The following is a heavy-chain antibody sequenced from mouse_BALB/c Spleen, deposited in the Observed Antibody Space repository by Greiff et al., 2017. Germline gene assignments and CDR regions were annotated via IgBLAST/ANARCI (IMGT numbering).Heavy chain of an antibody. CDR2: IRSKSNNYAT. Sequence: EADGGLVQPKGSLKLSCAASGFTFNTYAMNWVRQAPGKGLEWVARIRSKSNNYATYYADSVKDRFTISRDDSQSMLYLQMNNLKTEDTAMYYCVRHYGSSLYYAMDYWGQGTSVTVSS. D-gene: IGHD1-1*01. CDR1: GFTFNTYA. J-gene: IGHJ4*01. V-gene: IGHV10-1*02. CDR3: VRHYGSSLYYAMDY.